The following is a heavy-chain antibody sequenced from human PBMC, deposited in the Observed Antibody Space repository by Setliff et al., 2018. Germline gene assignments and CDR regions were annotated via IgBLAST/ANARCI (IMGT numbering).Heavy chain of an antibody. CDR2: TIPMFGST. CDR1: GGTFSNYG. J-gene: IGHJ6*03. V-gene: IGHV1-69*05. D-gene: IGHD6-6*01. CDR3: AREGVDSRSSTDYRYYMDV. Sequence: GASVKVSCKASGGTFSNYGISWVRQAPGQGLEWMGGTIPMFGSTKYAQKFQERVTIIKDESTSTAYMEVSSLRTEDTAVYYCAREGVDSRSSTDYRYYMDVWGKGTTVTVSS.